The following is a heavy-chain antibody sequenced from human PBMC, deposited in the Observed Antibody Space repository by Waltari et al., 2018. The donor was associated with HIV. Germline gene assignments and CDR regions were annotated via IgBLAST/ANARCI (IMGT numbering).Heavy chain of an antibody. CDR2: FPGSGGNT. J-gene: IGHJ3*01. CDR3: AKAPYSSGWPWAFDV. V-gene: IGHV3-23*04. CDR1: GFTFRNYA. Sequence: EVQLVESGGGLVQSGGSLRLSCAASGFTFRNYAMGWVRQAPGKGLEWVSTFPGSGGNTYNAESVKGRFIISRDNSKSTLFLQMNSMRAEDTAVFYCAKAPYSSGWPWAFDVWGQGTMVTVSS. D-gene: IGHD6-19*01.